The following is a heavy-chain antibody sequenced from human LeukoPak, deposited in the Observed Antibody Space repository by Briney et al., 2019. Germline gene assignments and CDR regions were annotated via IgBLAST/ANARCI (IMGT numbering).Heavy chain of an antibody. J-gene: IGHJ4*02. CDR3: ATYRVRHLISLDY. CDR1: EFTFSTYW. V-gene: IGHV3-7*03. CDR2: INQDGSEK. Sequence: GGSLRLSCVASEFTFSTYWMTWVRQAPGKGLEWVANINQDGSEKNYVDSVKGRFTVSRDNAKNSLFLQMNSLRAEDTAVYYCATYRVRHLISLDYWGRGTLVSVSS. D-gene: IGHD3-16*02.